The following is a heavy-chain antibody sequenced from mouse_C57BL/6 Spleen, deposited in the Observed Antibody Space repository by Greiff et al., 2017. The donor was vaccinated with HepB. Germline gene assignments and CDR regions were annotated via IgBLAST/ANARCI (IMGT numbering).Heavy chain of an antibody. CDR2: INPNNGGT. D-gene: IGHD1-1*01. Sequence: DVQLQESGPELVKPGASVKMSCKASGYTFTDYNMHWVKQSHGKSLEWIGYINPNNGGTSYNQKFKGKATFTVNKSSSTAYMELRSLTSEDSAVYYCARSDYYGSSPFDYWGQGTTLTVSS. CDR1: GYTFTDYN. J-gene: IGHJ2*01. V-gene: IGHV1-22*01. CDR3: ARSDYYGSSPFDY.